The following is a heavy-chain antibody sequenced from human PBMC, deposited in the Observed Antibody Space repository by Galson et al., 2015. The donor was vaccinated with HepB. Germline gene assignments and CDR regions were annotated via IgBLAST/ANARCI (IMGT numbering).Heavy chain of an antibody. CDR1: GFTFSSYG. CDR2: IWYDGSNK. V-gene: IGHV3-33*01. J-gene: IGHJ4*02. Sequence: SLRLSCAASGFTFSSYGMHWVRQTPDKGLEWVAVIWYDGSNKYYADSVKGRFTISRDNSKNTLYLQMNSLRAEDTAVYYCARGYCRGGTCYGLFDYWGQGTLVT. CDR3: ARGYCRGGTCYGLFDY. D-gene: IGHD2-15*01.